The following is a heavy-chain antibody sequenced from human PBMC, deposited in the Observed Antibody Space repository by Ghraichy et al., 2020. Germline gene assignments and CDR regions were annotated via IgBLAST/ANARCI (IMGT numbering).Heavy chain of an antibody. CDR2: VYSGGST. D-gene: IGHD2-21*02. CDR1: GFSVSTPY. V-gene: IGHV3-53*01. CDR3: ATYCGGDCYPGENFDY. Sequence: GGSLRLSCAASGFSVSTPYMKWVRQAPGKGLEWVSVVYSGGSTYYADSVKGRFTISRDNSKNTVYLQMNSLRAEDTAIYYCATYCGGDCYPGENFDYWGQGTLVTVSS. J-gene: IGHJ4*02.